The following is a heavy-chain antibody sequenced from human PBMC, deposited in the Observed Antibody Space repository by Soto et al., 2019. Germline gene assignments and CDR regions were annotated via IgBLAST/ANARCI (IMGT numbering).Heavy chain of an antibody. CDR3: AREGDYYDSSGYLAPFDY. J-gene: IGHJ4*02. V-gene: IGHV1-8*01. D-gene: IGHD3-22*01. CDR2: MNPNIGNT. Sequence: ASVKVSCKASGYTFTSYDINWVRQATGQGLEWMGRMNPNIGNTNYAQKFQGRVTITTDTSISTAYMELSSLRSEDTAVYYCAREGDYYDSSGYLAPFDYWGQGTLVTVSS. CDR1: GYTFTSYD.